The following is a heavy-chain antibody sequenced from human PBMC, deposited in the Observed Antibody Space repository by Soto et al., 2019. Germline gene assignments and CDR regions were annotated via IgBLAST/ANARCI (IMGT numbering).Heavy chain of an antibody. CDR3: ASGVLTGYYNFDY. CDR2: IYYSGST. J-gene: IGHJ4*02. V-gene: IGHV4-39*01. D-gene: IGHD3-9*01. Sequence: PSETLSLTCTVSGGSISSSSYYWGWVRQPPGKGLEWIGSIYYSGSTYYNPSLKSRVTISVDTSKNQFSLKLSSVTAADTAVYYCASGVLTGYYNFDYWGQGTLVTVSS. CDR1: GGSISSSSYY.